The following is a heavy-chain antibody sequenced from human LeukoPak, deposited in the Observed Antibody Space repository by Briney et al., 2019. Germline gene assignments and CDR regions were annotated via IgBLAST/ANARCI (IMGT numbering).Heavy chain of an antibody. CDR2: IYYSGST. D-gene: IGHD1-26*01. CDR1: GGSVSSGSYY. V-gene: IGHV4-61*01. J-gene: IGHJ4*02. Sequence: SDTLSLTCTVSGGSVSSGSYYWSWIRQPPGKGLEWIGYIYYSGSTNYNPSLKSRVTISVDTSKNQFSLKLSSVTAADTAVYYCARERDSGSYYSFDYWGQGTLVTVSS. CDR3: ARERDSGSYYSFDY.